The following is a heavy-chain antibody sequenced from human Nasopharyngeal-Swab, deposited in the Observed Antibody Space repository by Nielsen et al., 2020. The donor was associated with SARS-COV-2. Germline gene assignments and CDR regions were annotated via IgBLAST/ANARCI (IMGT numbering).Heavy chain of an antibody. D-gene: IGHD2-15*01. CDR3: AREAGYCSGGSCYSGPFDY. Sequence: VRQDPGKGLEWVAVIWYDGSNKYYADSVKGRFTISRDKSKNTLYLQMISLRAEDTAVYYCAREAGYCSGGSCYSGPFDYWGQGTLVTVSS. J-gene: IGHJ4*02. CDR2: IWYDGSNK. V-gene: IGHV3-33*01.